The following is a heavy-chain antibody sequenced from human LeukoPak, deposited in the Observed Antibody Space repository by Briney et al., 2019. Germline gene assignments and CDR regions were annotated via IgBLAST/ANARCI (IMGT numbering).Heavy chain of an antibody. CDR2: INHSGST. V-gene: IGHV4-34*01. CDR1: GGSFSGYY. CDR3: ARAPLDCSGGSCYPINWFDP. D-gene: IGHD2-15*01. Sequence: SETLSLTCAVYGGSFSGYYWSWIRQPPGKGLEWIGEINHSGSTNYNPSLKSRVTISVDTSKNQFSLKLSSVTAADTAVYYCARAPLDCSGGSCYPINWFDPWGQGTLVTVSS. J-gene: IGHJ5*02.